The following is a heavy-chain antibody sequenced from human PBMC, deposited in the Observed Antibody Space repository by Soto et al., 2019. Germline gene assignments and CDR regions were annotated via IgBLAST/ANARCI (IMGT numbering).Heavy chain of an antibody. V-gene: IGHV1-58*02. Sequence: ASVKVSCKASGFTFTSSAMQWVRQARGQRLEWIGWIVVGSGNTNYAQKFQERVTITRDMSTSTAYMELSSLRSEDTAVYYCAAEIAAAGSDYYYYGMDVWGQGTTVTVSS. D-gene: IGHD6-13*01. J-gene: IGHJ6*02. CDR1: GFTFTSSA. CDR2: IVVGSGNT. CDR3: AAEIAAAGSDYYYYGMDV.